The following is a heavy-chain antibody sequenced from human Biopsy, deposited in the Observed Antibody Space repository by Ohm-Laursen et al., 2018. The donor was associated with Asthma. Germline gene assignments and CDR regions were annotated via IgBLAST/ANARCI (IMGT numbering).Heavy chain of an antibody. D-gene: IGHD6-19*01. CDR3: ARGDSSGWSHYYFDY. J-gene: IGHJ4*02. CDR1: GFTVSRDH. V-gene: IGHV3-53*01. Sequence: SLRLSCAASGFTVSRDHMFWVRQAPGKGLEWVSVIYSGGTSDTADSGRGRGTISRDFYKNTLYIQMESLRDEETAVYYCARGDSSGWSHYYFDYWGQGTLVTVSS. CDR2: IYSGGTS.